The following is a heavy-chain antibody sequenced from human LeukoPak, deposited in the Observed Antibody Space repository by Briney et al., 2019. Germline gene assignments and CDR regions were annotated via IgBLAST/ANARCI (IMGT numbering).Heavy chain of an antibody. CDR1: GGSFSGYY. J-gene: IGHJ5*02. CDR2: INHSGST. V-gene: IGHV4-34*01. Sequence: SETLSLTCAVYGGSFSGYYWSWIRQPPGKGLEWIGEINHSGSTNYNPSLKSRVTISVDTSKNQFSLKLSSVTAADTAVYYCARRRGAGGRTTVTKTYNWFDPWGQGALVTVSS. CDR3: ARRRGAGGRTTVTKTYNWFDP. D-gene: IGHD4-17*01.